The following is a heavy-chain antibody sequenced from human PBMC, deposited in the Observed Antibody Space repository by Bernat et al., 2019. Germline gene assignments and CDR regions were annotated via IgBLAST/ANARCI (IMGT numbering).Heavy chain of an antibody. Sequence: QITLKESGPTLVKPTQTLTLTCTFSGFSLSTSGVGVGWIRQPPGKALEWLALIYWDDDKRYSPSLKSRLTITKDTSKNQVVLTMTNMDTVDTATYYCALVFGGAVFDYWGQGTLVTVSS. CDR3: ALVFGGAVFDY. D-gene: IGHD3-10*01. J-gene: IGHJ4*02. V-gene: IGHV2-5*02. CDR1: GFSLSTSGVG. CDR2: IYWDDDK.